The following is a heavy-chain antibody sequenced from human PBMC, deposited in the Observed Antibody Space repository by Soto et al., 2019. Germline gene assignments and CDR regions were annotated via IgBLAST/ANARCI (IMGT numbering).Heavy chain of an antibody. D-gene: IGHD3-22*01. CDR3: VRATYCSDSSYYTRCLDN. V-gene: IGHV3-72*01. CDR1: GFTLRDHY. CDR2: SRDKPQGYST. J-gene: IGHJ4*02. Sequence: GGSLRLSCAGSGFTLRDHYIDWVRQATGKGLEWVGRSRDKPQGYSTAYTASVKGRFTTSRDKSKNSAYLQMNSLKTDDTAVYYCVRATYCSDSSYYTRCLDNRGQGTMVTVSS.